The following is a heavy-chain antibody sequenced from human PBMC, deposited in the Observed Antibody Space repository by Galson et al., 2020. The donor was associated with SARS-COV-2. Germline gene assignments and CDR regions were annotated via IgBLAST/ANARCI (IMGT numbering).Heavy chain of an antibody. Sequence: SETLSLTCTVSGGSISSSSYYWGWIRQPPGKGLEWIGSIYYTGSTYYNPSLKSRVTISVDTSKNQFSLKMSSVTAADSAVYYCARQRWRGRDGFDNWGQGTMVTVSS. V-gene: IGHV4-39*01. CDR2: IYYTGST. D-gene: IGHD2-15*01. CDR1: GGSISSSSYY. CDR3: ARQRWRGRDGFDN. J-gene: IGHJ3*02.